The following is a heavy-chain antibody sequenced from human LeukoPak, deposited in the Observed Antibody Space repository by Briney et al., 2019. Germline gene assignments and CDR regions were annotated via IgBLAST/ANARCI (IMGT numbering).Heavy chain of an antibody. CDR2: INPSGDST. CDR3: ATDCSSTSCPTRD. CDR1: GYTFTSYY. V-gene: IGHV1-46*01. J-gene: IGHJ4*02. Sequence: GASVKVSCKASGYTFTSYYMHWVRQAPGQGLEWVGIINPSGDSTSYAQKFQGRVTMTRDTSTSTVYMELSSLRSEDTAVYHCATDCSSTSCPTRDWGQGTLVTISS. D-gene: IGHD2-2*01.